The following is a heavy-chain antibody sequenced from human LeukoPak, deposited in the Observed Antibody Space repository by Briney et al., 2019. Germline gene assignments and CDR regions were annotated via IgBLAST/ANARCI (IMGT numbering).Heavy chain of an antibody. CDR1: GFTFSNDG. CDR2: VRYDGSGE. D-gene: IGHD6-19*01. J-gene: IGHJ4*02. CDR3: AKVGSGLDGVDY. V-gene: IGHV3-30*02. Sequence: PGGSLRLSCAASGFTFSNDGMHWVRLAPGKGLEWVTFVRYDGSGEYYAESVKGRFTISRDNSKSTVFLRMKSLRVEDTAIYYCAKVGSGLDGVDYWGQGTLVTVSS.